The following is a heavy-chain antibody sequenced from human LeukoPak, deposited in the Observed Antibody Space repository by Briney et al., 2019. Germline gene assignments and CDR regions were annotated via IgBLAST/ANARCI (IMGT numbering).Heavy chain of an antibody. CDR2: TSSDGSNK. D-gene: IGHD5-18*01. V-gene: IGHV3-30*18. CDR1: GFTFSDYG. J-gene: IGHJ4*02. CDR3: AKGGYNYAPGLDY. Sequence: GGSLRLSCAASGFTFSDYGIHWVRQAPGKGLEWVAVTSSDGSNKFYADSVKGRFIISRDNSKNILYLQMNSLRAEDTAVYYCAKGGYNYAPGLDYWGQGTLVTGSS.